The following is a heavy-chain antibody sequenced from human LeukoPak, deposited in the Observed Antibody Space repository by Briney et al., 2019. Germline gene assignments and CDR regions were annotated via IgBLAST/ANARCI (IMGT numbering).Heavy chain of an antibody. CDR3: AMSYYFESSGLDAFDI. V-gene: IGHV3-21*01. CDR1: GFTFSSYS. Sequence: GGSLRLSCAASGFTFSSYSMNWVRQAPGKGLEWVSSISSSSSYIYYADSVKGRFTISRDNAKNSLYLQMNSLRAEDTAVYYCAMSYYFESSGLDAFDIWGQGTMVTVSS. D-gene: IGHD3-22*01. J-gene: IGHJ3*02. CDR2: ISSSSSYI.